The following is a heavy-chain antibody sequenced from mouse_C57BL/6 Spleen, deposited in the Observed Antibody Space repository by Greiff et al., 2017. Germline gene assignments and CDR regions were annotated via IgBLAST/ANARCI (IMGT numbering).Heavy chain of an antibody. CDR2: IYPSDSET. CDR3: AREKDGYSAWFAY. V-gene: IGHV1-61*01. J-gene: IGHJ3*01. Sequence: QVQLQQPGAELVRPGSSVKLSCKASGYTFTSYWMDWVKQRPGQGLEWIGNIYPSDSETHYNQKFKDKATLTVDKSSSTAYMQLSSLTSEDSAVYYCAREKDGYSAWFAYWGQGTLVTVSA. CDR1: GYTFTSYW. D-gene: IGHD2-3*01.